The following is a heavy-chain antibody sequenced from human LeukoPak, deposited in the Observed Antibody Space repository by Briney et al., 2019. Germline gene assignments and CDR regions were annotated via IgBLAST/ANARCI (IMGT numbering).Heavy chain of an antibody. CDR2: ISGSGGST. V-gene: IGHV3-23*01. CDR3: AKDPYSSSWYFWFDP. Sequence: GASLRLSCAASGFTFSSYAMSWVRQAPGKGLEWVSAISGSGGSTYYADSVKGRFTISRDNSKNTLYLQMNSLRAEDTAVYYCAKDPYSSSWYFWFDPWGQGTLVTVSS. CDR1: GFTFSSYA. D-gene: IGHD6-13*01. J-gene: IGHJ5*02.